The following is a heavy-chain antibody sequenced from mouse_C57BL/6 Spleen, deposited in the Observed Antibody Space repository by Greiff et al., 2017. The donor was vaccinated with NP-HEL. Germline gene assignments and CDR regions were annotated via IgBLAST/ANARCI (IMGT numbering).Heavy chain of an antibody. CDR2: INPNNGGT. D-gene: IGHD2-3*01. CDR3: ARDGGDEGFAY. V-gene: IGHV1-22*01. J-gene: IGHJ3*01. Sequence: EVQLQQSGRELVKPGASVKMSCTASGYTFTDYNMHWVKQSHGKSLEWIGYINPNNGGTSYIQKFKGKATLTVNKSSSTAYMELRSLTSEESAVYYGARDGGDEGFAYGGQGTLVTVSA. CDR1: GYTFTDYN.